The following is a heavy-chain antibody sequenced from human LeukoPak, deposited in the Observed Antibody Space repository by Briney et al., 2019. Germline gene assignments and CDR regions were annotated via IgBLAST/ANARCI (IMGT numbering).Heavy chain of an antibody. Sequence: PGGSLRLSCAASGFTFSSYWMHWVRQAPGKGLVWVSRINTDGSSTSYADSVKGRFTISRDNAKNTLYLQMNSLRAEDTAVYYCAREGSIVPAIDYWGQGTLVTVSS. V-gene: IGHV3-74*01. CDR1: GFTFSSYW. CDR3: AREGSIVPAIDY. D-gene: IGHD2-2*01. J-gene: IGHJ4*02. CDR2: INTDGSST.